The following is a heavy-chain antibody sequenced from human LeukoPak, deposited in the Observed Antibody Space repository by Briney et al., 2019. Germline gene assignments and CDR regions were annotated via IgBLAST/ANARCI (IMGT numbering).Heavy chain of an antibody. J-gene: IGHJ5*02. Sequence: SQTLSLTCTASGGSISSGDYYWSWIRQPPGKGLEWIGYIYYSGSTYYNPSLKSRVTISVDTSKNQFSLKLSSVTAADTAVYYCARGRSSGYYYVHSWFDPWGQGTLVTVSS. CDR3: ARGRSSGYYYVHSWFDP. V-gene: IGHV4-30-4*01. CDR1: GGSISSGDYY. CDR2: IYYSGST. D-gene: IGHD3-22*01.